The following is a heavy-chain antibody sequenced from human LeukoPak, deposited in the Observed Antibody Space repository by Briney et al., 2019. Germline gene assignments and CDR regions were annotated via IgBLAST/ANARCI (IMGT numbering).Heavy chain of an antibody. D-gene: IGHD3-16*01. CDR2: ISAYNGNT. Sequence: ASVKVSCKASGYTFSSYGINWVRQAPGQGLEWRGWISAYNGNTNYAQKLQGRVAMTTDTSTSTAYMELRSLRSDDTAVYYCARGRVGDYYYYMDVWGKGTTVTISS. CDR3: ARGRVGDYYYYMDV. V-gene: IGHV1-18*01. J-gene: IGHJ6*03. CDR1: GYTFSSYG.